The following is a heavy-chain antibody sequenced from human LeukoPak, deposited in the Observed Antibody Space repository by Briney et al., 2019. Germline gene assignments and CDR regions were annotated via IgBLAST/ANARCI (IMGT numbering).Heavy chain of an antibody. CDR3: ASGTVTPREAYASDI. Sequence: GGSLRLSCAASGFTVSSNYMSWVRQAPGKGLEWVSVIYSGGSTYYADSVKGRFTISRDNSKSTLYLQMNSLRAEDTAVYYCASGTVTPREAYASDIWGQGTMVTVSS. CDR2: IYSGGST. J-gene: IGHJ3*02. V-gene: IGHV3-66*01. D-gene: IGHD4-17*01. CDR1: GFTVSSNY.